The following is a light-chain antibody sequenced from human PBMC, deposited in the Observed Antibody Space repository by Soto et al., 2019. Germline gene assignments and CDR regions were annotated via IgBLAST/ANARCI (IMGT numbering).Light chain of an antibody. V-gene: IGLV2-8*01. J-gene: IGLJ1*01. CDR1: SSDIGSYNY. Sequence: QSALTQPPSASVSPGQSVTISCTGTSSDIGSYNYVSWYQQYSGKAPKLMIYEVTKRPSGVPDRFSGSKSGNTASLTVSGLQAEDEADYFCSSYTVSSMFEVFGSGTKLTVL. CDR2: EVT. CDR3: SSYTVSSMFEV.